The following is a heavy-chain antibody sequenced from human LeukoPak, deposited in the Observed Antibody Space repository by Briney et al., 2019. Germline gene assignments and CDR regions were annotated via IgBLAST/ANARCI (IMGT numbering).Heavy chain of an antibody. CDR1: GYIFSNYW. D-gene: IGHD5-18*01. V-gene: IGHV5-51*01. CDR3: ARRGYSYGLIDY. CDR2: IYPGDSET. Sequence: GESLKISCQASGYIFSNYWIGWVRQMPGKGLEWMAIIYPGDSETKYSPSFQGQVTISADKSISTAYLQWSSLKASDTAMYYCARRGYSYGLIDYWGRGTLVTVSS. J-gene: IGHJ4*02.